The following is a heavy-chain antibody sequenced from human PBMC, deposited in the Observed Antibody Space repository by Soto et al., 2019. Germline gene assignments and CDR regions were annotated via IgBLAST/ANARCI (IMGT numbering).Heavy chain of an antibody. CDR1: GFTFDDYA. CDR2: ISWNSGSI. D-gene: IGHD4-17*01. Sequence: EVQLVESGGGLVQPGRSLRLSCAASGFTFDDYAMHWVRQAPGKGLEWVSGISWNSGSIGYADSVKGRFTISRDNATTSLYLQMNIRGARDTPLYYCEKFGPTLFYGDYVSNFTSWGQGTRVTV. V-gene: IGHV3-9*01. CDR3: EKFGPTLFYGDYVSNFTS. J-gene: IGHJ4*02.